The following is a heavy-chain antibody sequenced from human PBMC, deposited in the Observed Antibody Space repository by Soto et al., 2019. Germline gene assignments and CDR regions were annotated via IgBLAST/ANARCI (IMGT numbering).Heavy chain of an antibody. D-gene: IGHD2-15*01. CDR1: GGIFHGYG. CDR2: IRFDGSNE. CDR3: ARDGIGGTVFRGYLDD. J-gene: IGHJ4*02. V-gene: IGHV3-33*01. Sequence: PGGSLRLSCAVPGGIFHGYGMHWVRQAPGKGLEWVAIIRFDGSNEEYADSVKGRFTISRDNSKNTLYLQMNTLGAEDTAVYYCARDGIGGTVFRGYLDDSGRRTVVTVSS.